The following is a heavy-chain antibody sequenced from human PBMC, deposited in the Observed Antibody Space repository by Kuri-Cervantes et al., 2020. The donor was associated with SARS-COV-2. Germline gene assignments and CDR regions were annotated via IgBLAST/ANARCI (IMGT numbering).Heavy chain of an antibody. CDR1: GGSFSGYY. CDR2: INHSGST. CDR3: ARSRGAAADY. J-gene: IGHJ4*02. Sequence: TLSLTCAVYGGSFSGYYRSWIRQPPGKGLEWIGEINHSGSTNYNPSLKSRVTISVDTSKNQFSLKLSSVTAADTAVYYCARSRGAAADYWGQGTLVTVSS. D-gene: IGHD6-13*01. V-gene: IGHV4-34*01.